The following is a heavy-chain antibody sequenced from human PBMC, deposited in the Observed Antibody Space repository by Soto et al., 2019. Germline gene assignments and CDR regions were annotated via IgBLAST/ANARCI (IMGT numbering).Heavy chain of an antibody. Sequence: SVKVSCKASRGTFRSYAISWVRQAAGQGLEWMGGIIPIFGTANYAQKFQGRVTIIADESTSTAYMELSSLRSEDTAVYYCARDASIAAAVSWFDPWGQGTLVTVSS. D-gene: IGHD6-13*01. CDR1: RGTFRSYA. J-gene: IGHJ5*02. CDR3: ARDASIAAAVSWFDP. V-gene: IGHV1-69*13. CDR2: IIPIFGTA.